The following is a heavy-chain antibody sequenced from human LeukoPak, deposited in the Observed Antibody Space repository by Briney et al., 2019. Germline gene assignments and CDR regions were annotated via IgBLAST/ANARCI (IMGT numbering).Heavy chain of an antibody. CDR2: ISKNGDST. CDR1: GFTFSSYA. Sequence: PGGSLRLSCAASGFTFSSYAMHWIRRAPGKGLEYVSAISKNGDSTFHAISVKGRFTISRDNSKNTLYLQMGSVRPEDMAVYYCARMDYSNQFFQHWGQGSLVTVS. V-gene: IGHV3-64*01. J-gene: IGHJ1*01. D-gene: IGHD4-11*01. CDR3: ARMDYSNQFFQH.